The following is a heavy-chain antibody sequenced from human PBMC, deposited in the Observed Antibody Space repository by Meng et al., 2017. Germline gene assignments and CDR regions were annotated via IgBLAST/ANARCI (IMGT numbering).Heavy chain of an antibody. CDR3: ARFYCSGGSCRDY. Sequence: QVQAHARGPGRCSPSATPSPPFRCHGGALSGDYWSGNRQPPGKGLEWIGEINHSGSTNYNPSLKSRVTISVDTSKNQFSLKLSSVTAADTAVYYCARFYCSGGSCRDYWGQGTLVTVSS. CDR2: INHSGST. J-gene: IGHJ4*02. D-gene: IGHD2-15*01. V-gene: IGHV4-34*01. CDR1: GGALSGDY.